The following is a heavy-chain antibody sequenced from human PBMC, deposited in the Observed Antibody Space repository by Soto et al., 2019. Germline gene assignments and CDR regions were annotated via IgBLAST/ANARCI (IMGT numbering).Heavy chain of an antibody. D-gene: IGHD6-13*01. CDR2: IYYSGST. Sequence: QLQLQESGPGLVKPSETLSLTCTVSGGSISSSSYYWGWIRQPPGKGLEWIGSIYYSGSTYYNPSLKSRVTISVDTSKNQFSLKLSSVTAADTAVYYCARHGERGGVMQQLVRFDYWGQGTLVTVSS. CDR3: ARHGERGGVMQQLVRFDY. CDR1: GGSISSSSYY. V-gene: IGHV4-39*01. J-gene: IGHJ4*02.